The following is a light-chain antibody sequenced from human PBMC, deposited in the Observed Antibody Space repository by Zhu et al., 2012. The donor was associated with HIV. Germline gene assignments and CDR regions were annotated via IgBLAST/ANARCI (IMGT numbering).Light chain of an antibody. CDR3: QHYYNWLGT. V-gene: IGKV3-15*01. J-gene: IGKJ1*01. CDR2: GAS. CDR1: QSFGST. Sequence: EIVMTQSPDTLSVFPGERATLSCRASQSFGSTLAWYQHKPGQPPRLLIYGASTRAAGIPARFSGSGSGTEFTLTISGAQSEDFAVYYCQHYYNWLGTFGQGTKVEIK.